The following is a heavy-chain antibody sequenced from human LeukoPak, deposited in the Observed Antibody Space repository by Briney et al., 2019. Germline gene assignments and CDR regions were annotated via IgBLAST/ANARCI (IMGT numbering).Heavy chain of an antibody. D-gene: IGHD3-10*01. CDR3: ARWRNYYGSGSYYTGNYYGMDV. V-gene: IGHV4-34*01. Sequence: SASLSLTCAVDGGSFIGSYWSSIRQPPGKGREWIGAINHSGRTDYNPSLKSRATISVATAKNQYSLTLSSVTAADTAVYYCARWRNYYGSGSYYTGNYYGMDVWGKGTTVTVSS. J-gene: IGHJ6*04. CDR1: GGSFIGSY. CDR2: INHSGRT.